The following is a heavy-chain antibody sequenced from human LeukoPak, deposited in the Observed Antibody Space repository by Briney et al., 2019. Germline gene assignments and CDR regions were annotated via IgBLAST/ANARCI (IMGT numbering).Heavy chain of an antibody. D-gene: IGHD3-22*01. Sequence: GGSLRLSCVSSGFTFRSYTMSWVRQAPGKGLEWVSSASGSESRTYYADSVKGRFTISRDNSKNTLYLQMNSLRAEDTAVYYCAKWDITTSLKAFDIWGQGTMVTVSS. V-gene: IGHV3-23*01. CDR2: ASGSESRT. CDR3: AKWDITTSLKAFDI. CDR1: GFTFRSYT. J-gene: IGHJ3*02.